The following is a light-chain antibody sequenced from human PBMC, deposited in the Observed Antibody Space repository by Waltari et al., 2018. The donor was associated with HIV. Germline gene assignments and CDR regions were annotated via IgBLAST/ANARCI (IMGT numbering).Light chain of an antibody. CDR2: WAS. V-gene: IGKV4-1*01. CDR1: QSVLYSYNNKKY. Sequence: DIVMTQSPVSLAVSLGERATSKCKSSQSVLYSYNNKKYLAWYQQRPGQPPKLLIYWASNRESGVPDRFSGSGSGTDFALTISGLEAEDVAVYYCQEFYSHNLTFGPGTTVNI. J-gene: IGKJ3*01. CDR3: QEFYSHNLT.